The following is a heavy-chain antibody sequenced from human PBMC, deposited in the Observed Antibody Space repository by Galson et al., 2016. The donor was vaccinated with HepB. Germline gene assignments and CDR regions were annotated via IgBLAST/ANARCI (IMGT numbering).Heavy chain of an antibody. CDR2: VSADGFAT. J-gene: IGHJ4*02. CDR1: GFTFNHYA. CDR3: VNDRGCPNCRYDY. Sequence: SLRLSCAASGFTFNHYALHWVRQAPGKGLECVSTVSADGFATYYADSVKGRFTISRDNSKNTQYLQMSSQRPEDTALYYCVNDRGCPNCRYDYWGQGALVTVSS. D-gene: IGHD1-1*01. V-gene: IGHV3-64D*06.